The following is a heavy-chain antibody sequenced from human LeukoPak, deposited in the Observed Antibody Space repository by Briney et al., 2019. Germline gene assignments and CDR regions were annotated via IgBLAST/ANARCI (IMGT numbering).Heavy chain of an antibody. D-gene: IGHD5-24*01. CDR3: ARSSGWLQDY. Sequence: GGSLRLSCAASGFTFSSYAMNWVRQAPGTGLEWVSSISSTSTYKYYADSVKGRFTTSRDNAKNSLYLQMNSLRAEDTAVYYCARSSGWLQDYWGQGTLVTVSS. J-gene: IGHJ4*02. V-gene: IGHV3-21*01. CDR2: ISSTSTYK. CDR1: GFTFSSYA.